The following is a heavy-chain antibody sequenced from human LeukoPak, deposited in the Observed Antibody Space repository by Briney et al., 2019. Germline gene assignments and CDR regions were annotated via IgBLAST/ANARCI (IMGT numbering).Heavy chain of an antibody. V-gene: IGHV3-15*01. Sequence: GGSLRLSCAASGFTFSNAWMSWVRQAPGKGLEWVGRIKSKTDGGTTDYAAPVKGRFTTSRDDSKNTLYLQMNSLKTEDTAVYYCTVRTIGYSYGYGFDYWGQGTLVTVSS. J-gene: IGHJ4*02. D-gene: IGHD5-18*01. CDR1: GFTFSNAW. CDR3: TVRTIGYSYGYGFDY. CDR2: IKSKTDGGTT.